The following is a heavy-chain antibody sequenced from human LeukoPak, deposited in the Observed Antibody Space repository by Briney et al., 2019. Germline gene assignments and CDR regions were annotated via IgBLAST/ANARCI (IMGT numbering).Heavy chain of an antibody. D-gene: IGHD3-22*01. Sequence: GGSLRLSCAASGFTFSSYAMHWVRQAPGKGLEWVAVISYDGSNKYYADSVKGRFTISRDNSKNTLYLQMNSLRAEDTAVYYCATRPPNYYDSSGYYANWDQGTLVTVSS. CDR3: ATRPPNYYDSSGYYAN. J-gene: IGHJ4*02. CDR1: GFTFSSYA. V-gene: IGHV3-30-3*01. CDR2: ISYDGSNK.